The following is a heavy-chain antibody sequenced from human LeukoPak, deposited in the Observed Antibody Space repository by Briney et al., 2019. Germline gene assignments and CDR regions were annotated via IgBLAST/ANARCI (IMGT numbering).Heavy chain of an antibody. CDR2: ISSSSYI. Sequence: GGSLRLSCAASGFTFSSYSMNWVRQAPGKGLEWVSSISSSSYIYYADSVKGRFTISRDNAKNSLYLQMNSLRAEDTAVYYCARGTICGGDCYSGFYYYYMDVWGKGTTVTVTS. J-gene: IGHJ6*03. V-gene: IGHV3-21*01. D-gene: IGHD2-21*01. CDR3: ARGTICGGDCYSGFYYYYMDV. CDR1: GFTFSSYS.